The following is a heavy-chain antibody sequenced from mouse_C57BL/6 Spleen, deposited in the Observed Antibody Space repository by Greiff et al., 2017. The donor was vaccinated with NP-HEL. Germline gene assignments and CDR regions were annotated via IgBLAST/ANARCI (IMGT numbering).Heavy chain of an antibody. V-gene: IGHV14-2*01. Sequence: EVKLVESGAELVKPGASVKLSCTASGFNIKDYYMHWVKQRTEQGLEWIGRIDPEDGETKYAPKFQGKATITADTSSNTAYLQLSSLTSEDTAVYYCAREVYYGSSYGYFDVWGTGTTVTVSS. J-gene: IGHJ1*03. CDR3: AREVYYGSSYGYFDV. D-gene: IGHD1-1*01. CDR1: GFNIKDYY. CDR2: IDPEDGET.